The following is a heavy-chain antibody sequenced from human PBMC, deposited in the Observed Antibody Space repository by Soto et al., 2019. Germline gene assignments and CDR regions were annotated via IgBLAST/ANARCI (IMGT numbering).Heavy chain of an antibody. CDR3: TRGKRLCFEESMDV. Sequence: GGSLRLSCAASGFTFSSYAMRWVRQAPGKGLEWVSAISGSGGSTYYADSVKGRFTISRDNSKNTLYLQMNSLRAEDTALYYCTRGKRLCFEESMDVWGKGTLVTVSS. J-gene: IGHJ4*02. CDR2: ISGSGGST. V-gene: IGHV3-23*01. CDR1: GFTFSSYA. D-gene: IGHD3-10*01.